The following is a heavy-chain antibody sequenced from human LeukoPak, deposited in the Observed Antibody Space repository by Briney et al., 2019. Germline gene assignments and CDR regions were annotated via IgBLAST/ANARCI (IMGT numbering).Heavy chain of an antibody. Sequence: ASVKVSCTASGYTFTGYYMHWVRQAHGQGLEWMGWINPNSGGTNYAQKFQGRVTMTRDTSISTAYMELSRLRSDDTAVYYCARDFTIFGVEYYFDYWGQGTLVSVSS. D-gene: IGHD3-3*01. CDR3: ARDFTIFGVEYYFDY. J-gene: IGHJ4*02. V-gene: IGHV1-2*02. CDR1: GYTFTGYY. CDR2: INPNSGGT.